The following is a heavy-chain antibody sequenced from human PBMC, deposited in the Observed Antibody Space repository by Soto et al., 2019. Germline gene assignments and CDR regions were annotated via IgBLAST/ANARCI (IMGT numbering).Heavy chain of an antibody. CDR3: ASHRRHRSWSGIHSAFNX. V-gene: IGHV5-51*01. CDR1: GYSFTSYW. CDR2: IYPGDSDT. J-gene: IGHJ4*02. Sequence: GEALKISCKGSGYSFTSYWIGWVRQMPGKGLELMVLIYPGDSDTRYSPSFQGQVTISAYKSISTAYLQWSSLTASDTAMYYCASHRRHRSWSGIHSAFNXWGQGTMVTVSX. D-gene: IGHD3-3*01.